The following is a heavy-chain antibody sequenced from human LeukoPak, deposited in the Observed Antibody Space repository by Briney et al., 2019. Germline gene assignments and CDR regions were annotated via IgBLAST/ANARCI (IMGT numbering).Heavy chain of an antibody. J-gene: IGHJ3*02. CDR1: GFTFSSYS. D-gene: IGHD3-22*01. CDR2: ISSSSSYI. V-gene: IGHV3-21*01. Sequence: GGSLRLSCAASGFTFSSYSMNWVRQAPGKGLEWGSSISSSSSYIYYADSVKGRFTISRDNAKNSLYLQMNSLRAEDTAVYYCASTMAGYYDSSGYPNDAFDIWGQGTMVTVSS. CDR3: ASTMAGYYDSSGYPNDAFDI.